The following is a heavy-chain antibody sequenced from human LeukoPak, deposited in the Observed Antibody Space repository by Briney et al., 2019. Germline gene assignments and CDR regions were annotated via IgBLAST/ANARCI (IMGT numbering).Heavy chain of an antibody. V-gene: IGHV3-48*01. CDR3: ARGPDSSSWYS. D-gene: IGHD6-13*01. CDR2: ISSSSSTI. J-gene: IGHJ4*02. Sequence: GGSLRLSCAASGFTFSSYSMNWVRQAPGKGLEWVSYISSSSSTIYYADSVKGRFTISRDNAKDSLYLQMNSLRAEDTAVYYCARGPDSSSWYSWGQGTLVTVS. CDR1: GFTFSSYS.